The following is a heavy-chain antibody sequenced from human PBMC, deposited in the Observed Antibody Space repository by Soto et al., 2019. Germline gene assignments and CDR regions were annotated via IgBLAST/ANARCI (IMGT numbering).Heavy chain of an antibody. CDR3: ARGYSSSWYPQYNWFDP. D-gene: IGHD6-13*01. V-gene: IGHV1-46*01. CDR1: GYTFTSYY. Sequence: ASVKVSCKVSGYTFTSYYMHWVRQAPGQGLEWMGIINPSGGSTSYAQKFQGRVTMTRDTSTSTVYMELSSLRSEDTAVYYCARGYSSSWYPQYNWFDPWGQGTLVTVSS. J-gene: IGHJ5*02. CDR2: INPSGGST.